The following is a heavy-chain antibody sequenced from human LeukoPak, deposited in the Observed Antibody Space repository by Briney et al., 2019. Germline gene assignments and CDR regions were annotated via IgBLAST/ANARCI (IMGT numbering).Heavy chain of an antibody. Sequence: GESLRLSCAASGFTFSNFAMTWVRQAPGKGLEWVSEITGSGGSTYYADSVKGRFTISRDNSKNTLYLQINSLRAEDTAIYYCARELFDFDYWGQGTLVTVSS. CDR2: ITGSGGST. V-gene: IGHV3-23*01. J-gene: IGHJ4*02. D-gene: IGHD3-10*01. CDR1: GFTFSNFA. CDR3: ARELFDFDY.